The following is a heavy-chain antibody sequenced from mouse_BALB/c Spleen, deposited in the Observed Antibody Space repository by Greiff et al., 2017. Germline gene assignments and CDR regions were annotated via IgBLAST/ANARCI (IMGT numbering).Heavy chain of an antibody. Sequence: EVKVEESGGGLVKPGGSLKLSCAASGFTFSSYAMSWVRQTPEKRLEWVASISSGGSTYYPDSVKGRFTISRDNARNILYLQMSSLRSEDTAMYYCARGSTATYYAMDYWGQGTSVTVSS. D-gene: IGHD1-2*01. CDR2: ISSGGST. CDR1: GFTFSSYA. J-gene: IGHJ4*01. CDR3: ARGSTATYYAMDY. V-gene: IGHV5-6-5*01.